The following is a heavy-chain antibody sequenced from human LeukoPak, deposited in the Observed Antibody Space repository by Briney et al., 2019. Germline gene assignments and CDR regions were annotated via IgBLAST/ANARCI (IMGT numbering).Heavy chain of an antibody. J-gene: IGHJ3*02. CDR2: ISYDGSNK. CDR1: AFTFSSYG. CDR3: AKALGYSGYSASDAFDI. Sequence: GGSLRLSCAASAFTFSSYGMHWVRQAPGKGLEWVAVISYDGSNKYYADSVKGRFTISRDNSKNTLYLQMNSLRAEDTAVYYCAKALGYSGYSASDAFDIWGQGTMVTVSS. D-gene: IGHD5-12*01. V-gene: IGHV3-30*18.